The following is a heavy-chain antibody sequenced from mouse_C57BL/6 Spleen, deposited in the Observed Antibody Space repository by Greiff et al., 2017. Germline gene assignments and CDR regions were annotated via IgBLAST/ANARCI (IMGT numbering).Heavy chain of an antibody. J-gene: IGHJ3*01. CDR2: IYPRSGNT. CDR3: ARNDYDGSY. CDR1: GYTFTSYG. Sequence: VQLVESGAELARPGASVKLSCKASGYTFTSYGISWVKQRTGQGLEWIGEIYPRSGNTYYNEKFKGKATLTADKYSSTAYMELRSLTSEDSAVYFCARNDYDGSYWGQGTLVTVSA. V-gene: IGHV1-81*01. D-gene: IGHD2-4*01.